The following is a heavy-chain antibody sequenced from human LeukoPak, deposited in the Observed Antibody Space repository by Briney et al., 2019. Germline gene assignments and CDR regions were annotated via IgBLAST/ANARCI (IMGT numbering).Heavy chain of an antibody. CDR2: INSNTGGT. CDR3: ARDDRLRAFDI. CDR1: GYTFSGYY. Sequence: SVKVSCKASGYTFSGYYMHWVRQAPGQGLEWMGRINSNTGGTIYAQKFQGRVTMTRDTSISTAYMEVSRLISDDTAVYYCARDDRLRAFDIWGQGTMVLVSS. V-gene: IGHV1-2*06. J-gene: IGHJ3*02. D-gene: IGHD2-15*01.